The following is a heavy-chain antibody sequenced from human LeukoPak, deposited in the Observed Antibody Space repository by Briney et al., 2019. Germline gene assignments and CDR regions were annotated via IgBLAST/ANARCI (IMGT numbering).Heavy chain of an antibody. CDR1: GGSISSYY. Sequence: SETLSLTCTVSGGSISSYYWSWIRQPPGKGLEWIGYIYYSGSTNYNPSLKSRVTISVETSKNQFSLKLSSVTAADTAVYYCARDLGGWEFDYWGQGTLVTVSS. V-gene: IGHV4-59*01. CDR2: IYYSGST. CDR3: ARDLGGWEFDY. J-gene: IGHJ4*02. D-gene: IGHD1-26*01.